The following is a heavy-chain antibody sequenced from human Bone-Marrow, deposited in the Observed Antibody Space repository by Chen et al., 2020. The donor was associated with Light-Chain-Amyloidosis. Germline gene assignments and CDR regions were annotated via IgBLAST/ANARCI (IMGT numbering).Heavy chain of an antibody. CDR1: GFTFSSYS. D-gene: IGHD6-25*01. CDR3: ARDSGEAAADDS. V-gene: IGHV3-21*05. Sequence: EVHLVESGGGLVKPGGSLRLSCAASGFTFSSYSMNWVRQAPGKGLEWISYIGSNPNIIFYADSVKGRFTIYRDNAKNSLYLQMHSLRAEDTAVYYCARDSGEAAADDSWGQGTLVTVSS. CDR2: IGSNPNII. J-gene: IGHJ4*02.